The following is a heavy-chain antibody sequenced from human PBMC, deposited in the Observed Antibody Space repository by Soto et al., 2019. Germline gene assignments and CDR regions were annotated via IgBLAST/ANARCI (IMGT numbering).Heavy chain of an antibody. Sequence: FPRLSCAASGFIFNEYGMHWVRQAPGKGLEWVAVIWYDGSNKYYADSVTGRFTFSRDNSKNSLSLQMNSLRVEDTAVYYCARDYSDFWSGYFDYWGQGALVTVSS. D-gene: IGHD3-3*01. V-gene: IGHV3-33*01. J-gene: IGHJ4*02. CDR1: GFIFNEYG. CDR3: ARDYSDFWSGYFDY. CDR2: IWYDGSNK.